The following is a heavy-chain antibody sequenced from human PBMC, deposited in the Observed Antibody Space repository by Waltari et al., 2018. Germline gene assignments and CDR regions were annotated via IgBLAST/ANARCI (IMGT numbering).Heavy chain of an antibody. V-gene: IGHV1-2*06. CDR1: GYAFTGYY. J-gene: IGHJ6*03. Sequence: QVQLMQSGAEVKKPGASVKVSCTAYGYAFTGYYLHWVRQSPGQGLEWMGRINPNSGGTNYAQKFQGRVTMTRDTSISTAYMELSRLRSDDTAVYYCARGGSAYYYYMDVWGKGTTVTVSS. D-gene: IGHD5-12*01. CDR3: ARGGSAYYYYMDV. CDR2: INPNSGGT.